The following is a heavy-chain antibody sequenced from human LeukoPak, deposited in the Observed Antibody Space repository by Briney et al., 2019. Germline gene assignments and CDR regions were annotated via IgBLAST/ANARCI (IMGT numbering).Heavy chain of an antibody. CDR1: GYSFGAYG. D-gene: IGHD5-12*01. V-gene: IGHV1-18*01. Sequence: GASVNVSCKASGYSFGAYGFSWVRQAPGQGLEWLGWISAYNGNRNYAQKVEGRVTMTTDTSTSTAYLELRGLRPDDTAVYYCARDDSGAKVDIDYWGQGTLLIVSS. CDR3: ARDDSGAKVDIDY. CDR2: ISAYNGNR. J-gene: IGHJ4*02.